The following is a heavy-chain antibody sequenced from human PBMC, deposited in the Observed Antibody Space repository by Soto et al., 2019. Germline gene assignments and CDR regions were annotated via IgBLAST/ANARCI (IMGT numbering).Heavy chain of an antibody. CDR1: GFTFNTYA. D-gene: IGHD2-2*01. CDR3: AKFEDCSSTSCYSDYYYYGMDV. CDR2: ISGSGLRT. V-gene: IGHV3-23*01. J-gene: IGHJ6*02. Sequence: PGGSLRLSCAASGFTFNTYAMSWVRQAPGKGLEWVSGISGSGLRTYYADSVKGRFTISRDNSKNTLYLQMNSLRAEDTAAYYCAKFEDCSSTSCYSDYYYYGMDVWGQGTTVTVSS.